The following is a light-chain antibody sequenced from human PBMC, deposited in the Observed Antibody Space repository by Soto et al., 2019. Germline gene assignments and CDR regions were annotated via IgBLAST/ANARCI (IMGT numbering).Light chain of an antibody. V-gene: IGKV4-1*01. J-gene: IGKJ1*01. CDR3: QQYYTSWWT. Sequence: DIVMTQSPDSLAVSLGERATINCKSSQSVLSTSKNKNFLAWYQQKPGQPPRLLIYWASTRESVVPDRFSGGGSGTDFTLTISSLQAEDGPVYYCQQYYTSWWTFGQGTKVEIK. CDR1: QSVLSTSKNKNF. CDR2: WAS.